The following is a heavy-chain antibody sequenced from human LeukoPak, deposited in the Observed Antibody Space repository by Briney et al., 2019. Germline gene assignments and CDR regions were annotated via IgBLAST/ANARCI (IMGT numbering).Heavy chain of an antibody. CDR1: GVSFSGYY. CDR2: INHSGST. D-gene: IGHD2-2*01. V-gene: IGHV4-34*01. CDR3: ARRSRTRWFDP. Sequence: PSETLSLTCAVYGVSFSGYYWSWIRQPPGKGREGIGEINHSGSTNYNPSLKSRVTISVDTSKHQFSLKLSSVTAADTAVYYCARRSRTRWFDPWGQGTLVTVSS. J-gene: IGHJ5*02.